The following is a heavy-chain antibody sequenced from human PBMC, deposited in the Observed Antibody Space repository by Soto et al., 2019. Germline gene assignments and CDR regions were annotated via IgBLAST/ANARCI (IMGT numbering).Heavy chain of an antibody. J-gene: IGHJ4*02. CDR3: ARKGVAFDY. CDR1: GFTFSSYS. Sequence: GGSLRLSCAASGFTFSSYSMNWVHQAPGKGLEWISYISTTSSSIYYADSVKGRFTISRDNAKNSLFLQMNSLRDEDTAVYYCARKGVAFDYWGQGAMVTVYS. CDR2: ISTTSSSI. D-gene: IGHD3-3*01. V-gene: IGHV3-48*02.